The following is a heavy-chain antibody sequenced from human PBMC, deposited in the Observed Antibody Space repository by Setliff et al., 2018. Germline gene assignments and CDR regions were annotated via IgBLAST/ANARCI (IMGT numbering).Heavy chain of an antibody. CDR2: IRNKDNSYTT. Sequence: GGSLRLSCAASGFTFSSYAMSWVRQAPGKGLEWVGRIRNKDNSYTTEYAASVKGRFTISRDDSRNTLYLQMNSLKTEDTAVYYCTTGSVCVGDCYSGRLNYWGQGTLVTVSS. CDR3: TTGSVCVGDCYSGRLNY. V-gene: IGHV3-72*01. CDR1: GFTFSSYA. J-gene: IGHJ4*02. D-gene: IGHD2-21*02.